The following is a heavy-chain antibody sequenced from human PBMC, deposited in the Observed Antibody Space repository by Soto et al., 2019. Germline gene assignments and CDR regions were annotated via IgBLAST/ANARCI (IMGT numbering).Heavy chain of an antibody. CDR3: ARPDDYGGNSDDAFDV. CDR1: GLSISTTNHY. CDR2: IYFSGLT. Sequence: SETLSLTCTVSGLSISTTNHYWAWIRQPPGKGLEWIGNIYFSGLTYYNPSLKGRLAISVDTSKNQFSLKLTSVTAADTGVYFCARPDDYGGNSDDAFDVWGQGTMVT. D-gene: IGHD4-17*01. J-gene: IGHJ3*01. V-gene: IGHV4-39*01.